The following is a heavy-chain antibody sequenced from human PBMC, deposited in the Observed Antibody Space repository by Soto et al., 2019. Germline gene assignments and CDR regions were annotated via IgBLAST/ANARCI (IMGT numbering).Heavy chain of an antibody. CDR2: VPYTGST. V-gene: IGHV4-59*08. Sequence: QVQLQESGPGLVKPSETLSLTCTVSGDSINHYYWNWVRQAPGKGLEWIGYVPYTGSTNYNPSLKGRVTISMDTYKNQFSPGLSSVTAADTALYYCAGGRCLGGSCYGGNWLDPWGQGILVTVSS. D-gene: IGHD2-15*01. CDR3: AGGRCLGGSCYGGNWLDP. CDR1: GDSINHYY. J-gene: IGHJ5*02.